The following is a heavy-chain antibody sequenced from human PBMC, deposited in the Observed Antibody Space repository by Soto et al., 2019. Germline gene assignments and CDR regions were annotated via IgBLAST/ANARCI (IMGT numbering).Heavy chain of an antibody. CDR3: ARDRQLGRYGMDV. J-gene: IGHJ6*02. D-gene: IGHD6-6*01. V-gene: IGHV3-30-3*01. Sequence: QVQLVESGGGVVQPGRSLRLSGAASGFTFSSYAMHWVREAPGKGLEWVAVISYDGSNKYYADSVKGRFTISRDNSKNTLYLQMNSLRAEDTAVYYCARDRQLGRYGMDVWGQGTTVTVSS. CDR1: GFTFSSYA. CDR2: ISYDGSNK.